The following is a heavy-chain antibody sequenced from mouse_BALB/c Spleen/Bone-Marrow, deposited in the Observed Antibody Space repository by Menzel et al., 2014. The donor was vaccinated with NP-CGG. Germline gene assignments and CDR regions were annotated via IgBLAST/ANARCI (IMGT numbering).Heavy chain of an antibody. Sequence: QVQLQQSGAELMKPGASVKISCKATGYTFRSHWIEWVKQRPGHGLEWIGEILPGSGSTYYNEKFKGKATFTADTSSNTAYMQLSSLTSEGSAVYYCARGGNFLWYFDVWGAGTTVTVSS. V-gene: IGHV1-9*01. CDR2: ILPGSGST. D-gene: IGHD2-1*01. CDR1: GYTFRSHW. J-gene: IGHJ1*01. CDR3: ARGGNFLWYFDV.